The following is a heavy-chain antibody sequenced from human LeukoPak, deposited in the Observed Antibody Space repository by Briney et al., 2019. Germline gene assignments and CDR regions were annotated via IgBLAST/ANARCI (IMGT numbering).Heavy chain of an antibody. Sequence: ASVKVSCKASGYTFTSYGISWVRQAPGQGLEWMGWISAYNGNTNYAQKLQGRVTMTTDTSTSTAYMELRSLRSDDTAVYYCAREAVVVAATLPFDYWGQGTTVTVSS. D-gene: IGHD2-15*01. CDR3: AREAVVVAATLPFDY. V-gene: IGHV1-18*01. CDR1: GYTFTSYG. J-gene: IGHJ4*03. CDR2: ISAYNGNT.